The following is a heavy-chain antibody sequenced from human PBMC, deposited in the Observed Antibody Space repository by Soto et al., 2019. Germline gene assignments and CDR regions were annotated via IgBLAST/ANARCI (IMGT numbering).Heavy chain of an antibody. CDR2: IYWDDDK. CDR1: GFSLRTSGVV. J-gene: IGHJ5*02. Sequence: QITLKESGPTLVKPTQTLTLTCTFSGFSLRTSGVVAGWIRQPPGKALEWLALIYWDDDKRYSPSLKSRLTITTDTSNNQVVLTMTNMDTVDTATYYCAHRMYGGSWYNLFDPWGQGTLVTVSS. CDR3: AHRMYGGSWYNLFDP. D-gene: IGHD2-15*01. V-gene: IGHV2-5*02.